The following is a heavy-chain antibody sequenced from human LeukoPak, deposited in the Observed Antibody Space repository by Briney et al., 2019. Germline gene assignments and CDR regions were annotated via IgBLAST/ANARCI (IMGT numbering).Heavy chain of an antibody. CDR1: GYTFTSYG. V-gene: IGHV1-18*01. J-gene: IGHJ4*02. Sequence: ASVKVSCKASGYTFTSYGISWVRQAPGQGLEWMGWISAYNGNTNYAQKLQGRVTMTTDTSTSTAYMELRGLRSDDTAVYYCARGRRRGYCSSTSCYPYYFDYWGQGTLVTVSS. CDR3: ARGRRRGYCSSTSCYPYYFDY. D-gene: IGHD2-2*01. CDR2: ISAYNGNT.